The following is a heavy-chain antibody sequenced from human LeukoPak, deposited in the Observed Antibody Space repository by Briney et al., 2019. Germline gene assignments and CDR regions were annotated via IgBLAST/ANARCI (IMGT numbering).Heavy chain of an antibody. D-gene: IGHD1-26*01. CDR2: IKQDGSEK. Sequence: GGSLRLSCAAFGFTFSSYWMSWVRQAPGKGLEWVANIKQDGSEKYYVDSVKGRFTISRDNAKNSLYLQMNSLRAEDTAVYYCARDLLGFDYWGQGTLVTVSS. J-gene: IGHJ4*02. V-gene: IGHV3-7*01. CDR1: GFTFSSYW. CDR3: ARDLLGFDY.